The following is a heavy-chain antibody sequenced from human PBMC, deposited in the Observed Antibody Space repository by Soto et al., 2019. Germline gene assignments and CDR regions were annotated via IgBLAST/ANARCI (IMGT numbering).Heavy chain of an antibody. V-gene: IGHV1-69*06. Sequence: QVQLVQSGAEVKKPGSSVKVSCKASGGTFSSYAISWVRQAPGQGLEWMGGIIPIFGTANYAQKFQGRVTITADKSTSTAYMELSSLRSEDTAVYYCAREGVGPAAIQTYYYYGMDVWGQGTTVTVSS. CDR1: GGTFSSYA. D-gene: IGHD2-2*02. CDR2: IIPIFGTA. CDR3: AREGVGPAAIQTYYYYGMDV. J-gene: IGHJ6*02.